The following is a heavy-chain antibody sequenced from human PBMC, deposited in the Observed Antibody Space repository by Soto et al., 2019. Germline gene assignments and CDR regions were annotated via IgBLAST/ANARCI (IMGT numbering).Heavy chain of an antibody. D-gene: IGHD3-10*01. V-gene: IGHV2-5*02. CDR1: GFSLTTDGVG. CDR2: IYWDDDK. J-gene: IGHJ6*03. Sequence: SGPTLVNPTQTLTLTCTFSGFSLTTDGVGVGWIRQPPGKAPEWLALIYWDDDKRYSPSLKSRLTITKDTSKNQVVLTMTNMDPVDTATYYCAHKVTYGSGKGFYYYYMDVWGKGTTVTVSS. CDR3: AHKVTYGSGKGFYYYYMDV.